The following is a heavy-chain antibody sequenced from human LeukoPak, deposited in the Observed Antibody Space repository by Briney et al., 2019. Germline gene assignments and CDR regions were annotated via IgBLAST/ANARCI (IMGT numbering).Heavy chain of an antibody. CDR2: MNPNSGDT. J-gene: IGHJ5*02. CDR1: GYTFTSYD. D-gene: IGHD2-2*02. V-gene: IGHV1-8*01. CDR3: ARGGYCSSSTCYTKLDT. Sequence: ASVKVSCKASGYTFTSYDINWVRQATGQGLEWMGWMNPNSGDTNYAQNFQGRVTISRDTSISTAYLDLSRLRSDDTAVFYCARGGYCSSSTCYTKLDTWGQGTLVTVSS.